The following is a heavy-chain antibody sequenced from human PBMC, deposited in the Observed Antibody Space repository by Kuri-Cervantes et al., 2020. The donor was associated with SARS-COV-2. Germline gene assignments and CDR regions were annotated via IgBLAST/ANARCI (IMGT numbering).Heavy chain of an antibody. CDR3: AKDIDTASVVVPAAINFDY. CDR1: VFTFSSYW. Sequence: LSLTCAASVFTFSSYWMHWVRQAPGKGLVWVSRINSDGSSTSYADSVKGRFTISRDNAKNTLYLQMNSLRAEDMAVYYCAKDIDTASVVVPAAINFDYWGQGTLVTVSS. V-gene: IGHV3-74*01. CDR2: INSDGSST. J-gene: IGHJ4*02. D-gene: IGHD2-2*02.